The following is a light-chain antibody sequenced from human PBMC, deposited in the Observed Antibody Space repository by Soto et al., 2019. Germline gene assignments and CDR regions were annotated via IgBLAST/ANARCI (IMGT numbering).Light chain of an antibody. J-gene: IGLJ1*01. CDR1: SSDVGGYNY. CDR2: DVS. Sequence: QSVLTQPASVSGSPGQSITISCTGTSSDVGGYNYVSWYQQHPGKAPKLMIYDVSIRPSEVSNRFSGSKSGNTASLTISGLQAEDDADYYCSSYTSSRIYVFGTGTKLTVL. V-gene: IGLV2-14*01. CDR3: SSYTSSRIYV.